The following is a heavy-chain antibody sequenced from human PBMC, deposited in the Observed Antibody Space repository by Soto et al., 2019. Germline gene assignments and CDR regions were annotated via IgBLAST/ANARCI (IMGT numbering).Heavy chain of an antibody. Sequence: EVQLVESGGGLVQPGGSLRLSCAASGFTFNTYWMHWVRQAPGKGLVWVSRIDTDGTSTTYADSVRGGFTISRDNAKNTLYLQMNSLRAEDTAVYYCARDRGYSGYDNWGQGTLVTVSS. CDR1: GFTFNTYW. J-gene: IGHJ4*02. D-gene: IGHD5-12*01. CDR3: ARDRGYSGYDN. CDR2: IDTDGTST. V-gene: IGHV3-74*01.